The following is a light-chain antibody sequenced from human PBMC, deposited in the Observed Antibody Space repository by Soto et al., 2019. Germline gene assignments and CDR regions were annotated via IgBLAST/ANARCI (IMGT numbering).Light chain of an antibody. CDR3: QQYGSSHPMT. Sequence: EILLTQSPGSLSLSPGESPTLSWRASQSVSNTQVAWYQQRPGQAPRLLIYDATRRDIGVPDRFSGSGSGTDFTLTITRLEPEDFAVYYCQQYGSSHPMTFGHGTKVDIK. V-gene: IGKV3-20*01. CDR2: DAT. J-gene: IGKJ1*01. CDR1: QSVSNTQ.